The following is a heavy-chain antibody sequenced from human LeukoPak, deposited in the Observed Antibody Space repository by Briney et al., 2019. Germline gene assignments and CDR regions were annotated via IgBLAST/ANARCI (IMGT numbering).Heavy chain of an antibody. CDR2: VSGSGDST. V-gene: IGHV3-23*01. Sequence: GGSLRLSCAASGFIFSTYAMSWVRQAPGKGLEWVSGVSGSGDSTYYVDSVKGRFTISRDNSKNTLYLQMNSLRAEDTAVYYCAKDPKRLLWFGEFDPWGQGTLVTVSS. J-gene: IGHJ5*02. CDR1: GFIFSTYA. D-gene: IGHD3-10*01. CDR3: AKDPKRLLWFGEFDP.